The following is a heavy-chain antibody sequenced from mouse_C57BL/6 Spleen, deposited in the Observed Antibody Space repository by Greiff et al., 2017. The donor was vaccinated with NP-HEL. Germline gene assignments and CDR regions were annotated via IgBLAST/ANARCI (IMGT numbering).Heavy chain of an antibody. CDR2: INPGSGGT. Sequence: VQLQQSGAELVRPGTSVKVSCKASGYAFTNYLIEWVKQRPGQGLEWIGVINPGSGGTNYNEKFKGKATLTADKSSSTAYMQLSSLTSEDSAVYFCARIGWFYAMDYWGQGTSVTVSS. CDR3: ARIGWFYAMDY. J-gene: IGHJ4*01. D-gene: IGHD2-3*01. CDR1: GYAFTNYL. V-gene: IGHV1-54*01.